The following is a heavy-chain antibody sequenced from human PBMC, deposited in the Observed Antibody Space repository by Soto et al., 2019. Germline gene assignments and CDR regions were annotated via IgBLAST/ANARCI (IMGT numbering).Heavy chain of an antibody. D-gene: IGHD6-13*01. CDR2: ISYDGSNK. CDR3: ANIIIAAAGISLQGKDYFDD. V-gene: IGHV3-30*18. Sequence: GGSLRLSCAASGFTFSSYGMHWVRQAPGKGLEWVAVISYDGSNKYYADSVKGRFTISRDNSKNTLYLQMNSLRAEDTAVYYCANIIIAAAGISLQGKDYFDDWGQGTLVTVSS. J-gene: IGHJ4*02. CDR1: GFTFSSYG.